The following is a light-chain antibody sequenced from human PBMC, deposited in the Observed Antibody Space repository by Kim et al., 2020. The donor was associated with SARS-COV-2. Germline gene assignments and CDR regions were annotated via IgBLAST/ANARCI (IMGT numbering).Light chain of an antibody. CDR1: SDSSCY. CDR3: YARYSSSYDLKVL. CDR2: DNN. V-gene: IGLV3-19*01. Sequence: GQTVSITSRGDSDSSCYANGYQQKPQQAPALVVFDNNNRKSAIPVRFCCSSSENAASLSITMAEAEDEADDYYYARYSSSYDLKVLFGGGTKLTVL. J-gene: IGLJ2*01.